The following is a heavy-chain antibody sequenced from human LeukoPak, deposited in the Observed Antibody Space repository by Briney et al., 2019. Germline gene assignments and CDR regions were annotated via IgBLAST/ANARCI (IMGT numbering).Heavy chain of an antibody. Sequence: ASVKVSCKASGGTFSSYASSWGPQAPGQGLEWMGGIIPIFGTANYAQKFQGRVTITAGESTSTAYMELRSLRSEDTAVYYCARDWPFKDPAAGVANWFDPWGQGTLVTVSS. D-gene: IGHD6-13*01. V-gene: IGHV1-69*01. J-gene: IGHJ5*02. CDR2: IIPIFGTA. CDR3: ARDWPFKDPAAGVANWFDP. CDR1: GGTFSSYA.